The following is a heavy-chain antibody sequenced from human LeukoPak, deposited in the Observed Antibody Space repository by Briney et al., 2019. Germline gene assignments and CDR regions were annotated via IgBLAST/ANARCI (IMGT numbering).Heavy chain of an antibody. CDR3: ARGGRTVAGTVWYFDL. CDR1: GFTFSFYS. J-gene: IGHJ2*01. Sequence: GGSLRLSCAASGFTFSFYSMNRVRQAPGKGLEWVSYISSSNTIYYADSVKGRFIISRDNAKNSLYLQINSLRAEDTAVYYCARGGRTVAGTVWYFDLWGRGTLVTVSS. V-gene: IGHV3-48*01. D-gene: IGHD6-19*01. CDR2: ISSSNTI.